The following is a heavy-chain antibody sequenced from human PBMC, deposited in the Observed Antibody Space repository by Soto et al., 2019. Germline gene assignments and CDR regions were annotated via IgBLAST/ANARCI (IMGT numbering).Heavy chain of an antibody. J-gene: IGHJ6*02. CDR1: GGTFSSYA. V-gene: IGHV1-69*01. D-gene: IGHD3-3*01. Sequence: QVQLVQSGAEVKTPGSSVKVSCKASGGTFSSYAISWVRQAPGQGLEWMGGIIPIFGTANYAQKFQGRVTITADESTRTAYMELSSLRSEDTAVYYCARDSGTVLGVVIPQNGMDVWGQGTTVTVPS. CDR2: IIPIFGTA. CDR3: ARDSGTVLGVVIPQNGMDV.